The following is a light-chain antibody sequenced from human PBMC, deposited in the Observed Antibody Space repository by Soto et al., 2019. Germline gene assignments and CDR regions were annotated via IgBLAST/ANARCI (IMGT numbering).Light chain of an antibody. Sequence: EIVMTQSPATLSVSPGERATLSCGASQSVGSYLAWYQQKPGQAPRLLIYDASTRATDIPGRFSGSGSGTEFTLTISSLQSEDFAVYYCQQYNIWRSITFGQGTRLEI. CDR3: QQYNIWRSIT. CDR2: DAS. CDR1: QSVGSY. J-gene: IGKJ5*01. V-gene: IGKV3-15*01.